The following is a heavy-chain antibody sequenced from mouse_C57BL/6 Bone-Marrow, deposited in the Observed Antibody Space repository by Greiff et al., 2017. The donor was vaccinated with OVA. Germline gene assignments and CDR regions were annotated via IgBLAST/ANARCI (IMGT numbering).Heavy chain of an antibody. CDR3: ASPNYYGLAY. Sequence: VQLQQSGPGLVQPSQSLSITCTVSGFSLTSYGVHWVRQSPGKGLEWLGVIWSGGSTDYNAAFISRLSISKDNSKSQVFFKMNSLQADDTAIYYCASPNYYGLAYWGQGTLVTVSA. CDR1: GFSLTSYG. D-gene: IGHD1-2*01. CDR2: IWSGGST. J-gene: IGHJ3*01. V-gene: IGHV2-2*01.